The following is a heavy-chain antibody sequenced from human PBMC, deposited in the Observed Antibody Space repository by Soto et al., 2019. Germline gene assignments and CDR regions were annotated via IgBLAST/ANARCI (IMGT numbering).Heavy chain of an antibody. CDR3: ARARGGSYYYYGMDV. Sequence: QVQLVQSGAEVKKPGASVKVSCKASGYTFTSYGISWVRQAPGQGLEWMGWISAYNGNTNYAQKLQGRVTMNTDTSTSKAYMELRSRRSDDTAVYYCARARGGSYYYYGMDVWGQGTTVTVSS. CDR2: ISAYNGNT. D-gene: IGHD2-15*01. J-gene: IGHJ6*02. V-gene: IGHV1-18*04. CDR1: GYTFTSYG.